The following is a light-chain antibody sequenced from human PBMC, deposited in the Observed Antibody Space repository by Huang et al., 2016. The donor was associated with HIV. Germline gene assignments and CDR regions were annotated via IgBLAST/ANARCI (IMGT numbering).Light chain of an antibody. CDR3: MQALQTPKLT. V-gene: IGKV2-28*01. Sequence: DIVMTQSPLSLPVTPGEPASISCRSSQSLLHSNGYNYLDWYLQKPGQSPQLLIYLGSNRASGVPDRFSGSGSDTDFTLKISRVEAEDVGVYYCMQALQTPKLTFGGGTKVEFK. CDR1: QSLLHSNGYNY. J-gene: IGKJ4*01. CDR2: LGS.